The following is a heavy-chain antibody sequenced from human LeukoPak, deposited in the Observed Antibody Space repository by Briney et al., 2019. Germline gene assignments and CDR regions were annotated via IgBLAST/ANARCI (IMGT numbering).Heavy chain of an antibody. CDR2: ISSSSSYI. D-gene: IGHD3-3*01. CDR1: GFTFSSYS. V-gene: IGHV3-21*01. Sequence: GGSLRLSCAASGFTFSSYSMNWVRQAPGKGLEWVSSISSSSSYIYYADSVKGRFTISRDNAKNSLYLQMNSLRAEDTAVYYCAKDLASYYDFWSASQHWGQGTLVTVSS. J-gene: IGHJ1*01. CDR3: AKDLASYYDFWSASQH.